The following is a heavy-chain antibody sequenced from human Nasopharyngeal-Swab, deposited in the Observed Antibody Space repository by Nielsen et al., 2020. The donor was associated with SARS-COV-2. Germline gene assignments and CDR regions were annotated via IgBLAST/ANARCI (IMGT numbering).Heavy chain of an antibody. D-gene: IGHD6-13*01. V-gene: IGHV4-34*01. CDR2: VEQSGFT. CDR1: GGSLSGYY. CDR3: VRSSSWYYFDY. Sequence: SETLSLTCAVYGGSLSGYYWTWIRQPPGKGLGWIGEVEQSGFTKYNPSLKSRVSISLDTSKNQVSLKVSSVTAADTAVYYCVRSSSWYYFDYWAQGTQVTVSS. J-gene: IGHJ4*02.